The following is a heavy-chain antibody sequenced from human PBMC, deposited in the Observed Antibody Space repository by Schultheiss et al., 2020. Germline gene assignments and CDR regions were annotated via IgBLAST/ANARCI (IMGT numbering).Heavy chain of an antibody. CDR1: GYSISSGYY. Sequence: SETLSLTCAVSGYSISSGYYWGWIRQPPGKGLEWIGYIYYSGSTNYNPSLKSRVTISVDRSKNQFSLKLSSVTAADTAVYYCASTSLVVITTWGQGTLVTVS. D-gene: IGHD3-22*01. CDR2: IYYSGST. CDR3: ASTSLVVITT. J-gene: IGHJ5*02. V-gene: IGHV4-61*01.